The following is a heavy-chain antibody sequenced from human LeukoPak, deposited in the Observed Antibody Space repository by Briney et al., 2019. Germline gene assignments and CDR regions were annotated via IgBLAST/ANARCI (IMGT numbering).Heavy chain of an antibody. CDR2: ISYDGSNK. Sequence: GGSLRLSCAASGFTFSSYAMHWVRQAPGKGLEWVAVISYDGSNKYYADSVKGRFTISRDNSKNTLYLQMNSLRAEDTAVYYCARDYDFWSGYYTPDYWAREPWSPSPQ. CDR1: GFTFSSYA. D-gene: IGHD3-3*01. CDR3: ARDYDFWSGYYTPDY. J-gene: IGHJ4*02. V-gene: IGHV3-30-3*01.